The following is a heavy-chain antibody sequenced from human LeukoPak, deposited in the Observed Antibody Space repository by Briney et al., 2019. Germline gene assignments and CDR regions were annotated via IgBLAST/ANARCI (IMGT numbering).Heavy chain of an antibody. CDR3: ARRGFPRPDVFDI. CDR1: GGSISSSSYY. J-gene: IGHJ3*02. CDR2: VYYSGST. V-gene: IGHV4-39*01. D-gene: IGHD2-21*01. Sequence: KASETLSLTCTVSGGSISSSSYYWGWIRQPPGKGLEWIGSVYYSGSTYYNPSLKSRITISVDTSKNQFSLELSSATSADTAVYYCARRGFPRPDVFDIWGQGTMVTVSS.